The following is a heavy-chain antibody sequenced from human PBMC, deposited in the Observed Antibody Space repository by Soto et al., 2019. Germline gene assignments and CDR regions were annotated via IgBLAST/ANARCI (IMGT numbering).Heavy chain of an antibody. CDR2: IKQDGSEK. CDR3: ARFGITGTIDY. D-gene: IGHD1-20*01. J-gene: IGHJ4*02. Sequence: GGSLRLSCAASGFTFSTYWMSWVRQAPGKGLEWVANIKQDGSEKYYVDSVKGRFTISRDNAKNSLYLQMNSLRAEDTAVYYCARFGITGTIDYWGQGTLVTVSS. CDR1: GFTFSTYW. V-gene: IGHV3-7*01.